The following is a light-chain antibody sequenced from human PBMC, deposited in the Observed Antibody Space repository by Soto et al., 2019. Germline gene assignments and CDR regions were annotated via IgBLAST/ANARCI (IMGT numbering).Light chain of an antibody. CDR1: SSNIGSKT. Sequence: QSALTQPPSASGTPGQRVTISCSGSSSNIGSKTVNWYQQLPGTAPKLLIYSNNQRPSGVPDRFSGSKSGTSASLAISGLQSEDEADYHCAAWDDSLNGPVFGEGTKVTGL. CDR3: AAWDDSLNGPV. CDR2: SNN. V-gene: IGLV1-44*01. J-gene: IGLJ3*02.